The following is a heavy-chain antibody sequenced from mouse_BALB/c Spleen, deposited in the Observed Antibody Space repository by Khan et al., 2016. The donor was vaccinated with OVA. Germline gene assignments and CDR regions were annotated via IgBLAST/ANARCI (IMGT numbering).Heavy chain of an antibody. CDR1: GFSLSTSGMG. Sequence: QVTLKESGPGILQPSQTLSLTCSFSGFSLSTSGMGVGWIRQPSGKGLEWLAHIWWDDVKRSNPALKSRLTIPKDTSRSQVFLTIASVDSADTATYYSARWVGNRIFWYFDDWGAGTSVTVSS. V-gene: IGHV8-8*01. CDR3: ARWVGNRIFWYFDD. CDR2: IWWDDVK. D-gene: IGHD1-1*01. J-gene: IGHJ1*01.